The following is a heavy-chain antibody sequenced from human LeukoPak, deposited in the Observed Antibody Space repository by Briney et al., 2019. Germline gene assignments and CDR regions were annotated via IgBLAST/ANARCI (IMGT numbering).Heavy chain of an antibody. CDR3: ARAAGYCSSTSCRSPVDY. D-gene: IGHD2-2*03. CDR1: GFTFSSYA. Sequence: GGSLRLSCAASGFTFSSYAMSWVRQAPGKGLEWVSAISGSGGSTYYADSVKGRFTISRDNAKNSLYLQMNSLRAEDTAVYYCARAAGYCSSTSCRSPVDYWGQGTLVTVSS. J-gene: IGHJ4*02. V-gene: IGHV3-23*01. CDR2: ISGSGGST.